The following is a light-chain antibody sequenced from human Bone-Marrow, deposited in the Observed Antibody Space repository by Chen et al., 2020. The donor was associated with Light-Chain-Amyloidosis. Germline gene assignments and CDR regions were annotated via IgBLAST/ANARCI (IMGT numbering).Light chain of an antibody. J-gene: IGLJ3*02. V-gene: IGLV6-57*01. Sequence: NFMLTQPHSVSESPGKTVIISCTRSSGSIATNYVQWYQQRPGRSPTTVIYEDDQRPSVVPDLFSGSIDRSSNSASLTSSGLKTEDESDYYCQSYQGSSQGVFGGGTKLTVL. CDR2: EDD. CDR3: QSYQGSSQGV. CDR1: SGSIATNY.